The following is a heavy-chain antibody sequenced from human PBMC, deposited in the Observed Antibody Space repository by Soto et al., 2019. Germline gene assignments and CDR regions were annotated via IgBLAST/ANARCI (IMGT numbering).Heavy chain of an antibody. Sequence: SETLSLTCAVYGGSFSGYDWSWIRQPPGKGLEWIGEVNHSGSTNYNPSLQSRVTISVYTSKNQSSLKPSSVTAADTAVYYCPSLLTTDIYYYSYGMDVWGRGTTVTVSS. CDR2: VNHSGST. D-gene: IGHD4-17*01. V-gene: IGHV4-34*01. J-gene: IGHJ6*02. CDR3: PSLLTTDIYYYSYGMDV. CDR1: GGSFSGYD.